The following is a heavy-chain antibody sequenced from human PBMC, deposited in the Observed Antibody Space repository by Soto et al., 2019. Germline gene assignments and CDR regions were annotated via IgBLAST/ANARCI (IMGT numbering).Heavy chain of an antibody. V-gene: IGHV3-7*01. CDR3: AGLDTATVTNPSNC. D-gene: IGHD5-18*01. Sequence: PGGSLRLSCAASGFTCSGSWMSWVRQAPGKGLEWVACIKQDGIEKYYVDSVKGRFTVSRDSAKNSLYLQMNSLRAEDTAVYYCAGLDTATVTNPSNCWGQGTLVTVSS. CDR2: IKQDGIEK. J-gene: IGHJ4*02. CDR1: GFTCSGSW.